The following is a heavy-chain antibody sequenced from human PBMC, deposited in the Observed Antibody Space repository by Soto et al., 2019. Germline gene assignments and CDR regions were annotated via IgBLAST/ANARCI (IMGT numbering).Heavy chain of an antibody. D-gene: IGHD6-19*01. J-gene: IGHJ4*02. CDR1: GGSISSSSYY. Sequence: KQSQTLSLTCTVSGGSISSSSYYWGWIRQPPGKGLEWIGSIYYSGSTYYNPSLKSRVTISVDTSKNQFSLKLSSVTAADTAVYYCARLEDLRYSSGWIDYWGQGTLVTVSS. CDR2: IYYSGST. V-gene: IGHV4-39*01. CDR3: ARLEDLRYSSGWIDY.